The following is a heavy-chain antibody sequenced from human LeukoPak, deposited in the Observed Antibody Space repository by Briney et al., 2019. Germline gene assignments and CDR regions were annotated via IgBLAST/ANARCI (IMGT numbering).Heavy chain of an antibody. V-gene: IGHV3-23*01. CDR2: ITADGSST. D-gene: IGHD5-12*01. J-gene: IGHJ6*03. CDR1: GFTFRSYA. Sequence: GGSLRLSCAVSGFTFRSYAKKWVRQAPGKGLEWVSAITADGSSTHYTISVKGRFIISRDTPKNTLYLQMNNLRAEDTAVYFCARVWLRDYMDVWGEGTTVSVSS. CDR3: ARVWLRDYMDV.